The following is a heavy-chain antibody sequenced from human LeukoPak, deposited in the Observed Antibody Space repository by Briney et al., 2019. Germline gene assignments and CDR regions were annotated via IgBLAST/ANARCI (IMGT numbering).Heavy chain of an antibody. V-gene: IGHV1-46*01. J-gene: IGHJ4*02. D-gene: IGHD6-13*01. CDR3: ASFGSSWTTRDY. CDR1: GYTFTSYY. Sequence: ASVKVSCKASGYTFTSYYMHWVRQAPGQGLEWMGIINPSGGSTSYAQKFQGRVTMTRDTSTSTVYMELSSLRSEDTAVYYCASFGSSWTTRDYWGQGTLVTVSS. CDR2: INPSGGST.